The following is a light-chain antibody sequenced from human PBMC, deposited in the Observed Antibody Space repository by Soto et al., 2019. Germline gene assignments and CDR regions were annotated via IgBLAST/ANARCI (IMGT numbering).Light chain of an antibody. CDR3: CSYAGGTTSYVV. Sequence: QSALTQPASVSGSPGHSITISCTGTSSDVGSYNIVSWYQQHPGKAPKLIIYEGIKRPSGVSNRFSASKSDNTASLTISGLQAEEDSDYSCCSYAGGTTSYVVFGRGTKLTVL. CDR1: SSDVGSYNI. V-gene: IGLV2-23*01. CDR2: EGI. J-gene: IGLJ2*01.